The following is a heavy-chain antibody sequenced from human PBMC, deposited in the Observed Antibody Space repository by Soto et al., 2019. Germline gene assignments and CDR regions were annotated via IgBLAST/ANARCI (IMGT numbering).Heavy chain of an antibody. Sequence: GGSLRLSCAASGFTFSSYSMNWVRQAPGKGLEWVSYISSSSSTIYYADSVEGRFTISRDNAKNSLYLQMNSLRAEDTAVYYCARHPERIAEIGWFDPWGQGT. CDR3: ARHPERIAEIGWFDP. CDR2: ISSSSSTI. CDR1: GFTFSSYS. V-gene: IGHV3-48*01. J-gene: IGHJ5*02. D-gene: IGHD6-13*01.